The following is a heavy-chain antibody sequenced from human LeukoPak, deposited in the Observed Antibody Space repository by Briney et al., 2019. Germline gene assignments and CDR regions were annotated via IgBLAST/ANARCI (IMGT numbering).Heavy chain of an antibody. Sequence: GGSLRLSCAASGFALSSYAMSWVRQAPGKGLEWVSATSSSDAGTYHAESVRGRFTISRDNAKNSLYLQMNSLRAEDTAVYYCARDRGGVVNAFDIWGQGTMVTASS. V-gene: IGHV3-23*01. CDR3: ARDRGGVVNAFDI. CDR1: GFALSSYA. J-gene: IGHJ3*02. CDR2: TSSSDAGT. D-gene: IGHD3-3*01.